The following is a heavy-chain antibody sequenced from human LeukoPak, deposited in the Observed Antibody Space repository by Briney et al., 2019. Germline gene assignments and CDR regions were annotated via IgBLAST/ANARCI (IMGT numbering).Heavy chain of an antibody. V-gene: IGHV1-18*01. Sequence: GASVKVSCKASGYTFSSYGISWVRQAPGQGLEWMGWISVYNGNTNYAQNLQGRVTMTTDTSTSTAYMDLRSLRSDDTAVYYCARGFEWGMATFFAFDIWGQGTMVTVSS. J-gene: IGHJ3*02. CDR1: GYTFSSYG. CDR2: ISVYNGNT. CDR3: ARGFEWGMATFFAFDI. D-gene: IGHD5-12*01.